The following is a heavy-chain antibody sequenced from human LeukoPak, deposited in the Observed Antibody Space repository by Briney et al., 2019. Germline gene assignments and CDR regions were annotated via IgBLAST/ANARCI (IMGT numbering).Heavy chain of an antibody. Sequence: PGRSLRLSCAASGFTFDDYAMHWVRQAPGKGLEWVSGISWNSGSIGYADSVKGRFTISRDNAKNSLYLQMNSLRAEDTALYYCAKDRAYGSGSLDYWGQGTLVTVSS. CDR1: GFTFDDYA. CDR2: ISWNSGSI. D-gene: IGHD3-10*01. V-gene: IGHV3-9*01. J-gene: IGHJ4*02. CDR3: AKDRAYGSGSLDY.